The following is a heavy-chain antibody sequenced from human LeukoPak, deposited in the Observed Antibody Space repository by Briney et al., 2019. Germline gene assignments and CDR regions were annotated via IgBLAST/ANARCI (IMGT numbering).Heavy chain of an antibody. D-gene: IGHD5-24*01. J-gene: IGHJ6*02. CDR2: IYNSEIT. CDR3: AGPRRSALDV. Sequence: SETLSLTCTVSGGSISSSYWSWIRQPPGKGLEYIGYIYNSEITNYNPSLKSRVTISVDTSKNQFSLKLSSVTAADTAVYYCAGPRRSALDVWGQGTTVTVSS. CDR1: GGSISSSY. V-gene: IGHV4-59*08.